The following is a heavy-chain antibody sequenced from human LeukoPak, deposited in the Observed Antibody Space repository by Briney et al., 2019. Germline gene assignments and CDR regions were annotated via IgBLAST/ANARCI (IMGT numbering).Heavy chain of an antibody. J-gene: IGHJ3*02. CDR1: GFTFSSYG. CDR3: ARDPSPSGWDAFDI. CDR2: IWYDGSNK. V-gene: IGHV3-33*01. Sequence: GGSLRLSCAASGFTFSSYGMHWVRQAPGKGLEWVAVIWYDGSNKYYADSVKGRFTISRDNSKSTLYLQMNSLRAEDTAVYYCARDPSPSGWDAFDIWGQGTMVTVSS. D-gene: IGHD6-19*01.